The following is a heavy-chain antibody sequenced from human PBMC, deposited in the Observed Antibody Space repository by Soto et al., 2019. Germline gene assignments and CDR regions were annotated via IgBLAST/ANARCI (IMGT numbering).Heavy chain of an antibody. J-gene: IGHJ3*02. CDR1: GFTFSSYA. CDR2: ISGSGGTT. D-gene: IGHD6-19*01. V-gene: IGHV3-23*01. CDR3: AKTANGWFRAFES. Sequence: EVQLLESGGGLVQPGGSLRLSCAASGFTFSSYAMSWVRQAPGKGLEWVSAISGSGGTTYYADSVKGRFTFSRDNSKNTLYLQMNCLSAEDTAVYYCAKTANGWFRAFESWGQGTMVTVSS.